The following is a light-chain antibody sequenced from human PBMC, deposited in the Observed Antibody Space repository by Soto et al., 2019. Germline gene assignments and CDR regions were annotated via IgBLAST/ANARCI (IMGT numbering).Light chain of an antibody. CDR3: QQSYSALAYT. J-gene: IGKJ2*01. Sequence: DIQMTQSPSSLSASVGDRVTISCRASQSISSYLNWYQQKPGKAPNLVIYAASSLQSWVPSRVSGSGSGTDFTLTISSLQPEDFATYYCQQSYSALAYTFGQGTKLEIK. CDR1: QSISSY. CDR2: AAS. V-gene: IGKV1-39*01.